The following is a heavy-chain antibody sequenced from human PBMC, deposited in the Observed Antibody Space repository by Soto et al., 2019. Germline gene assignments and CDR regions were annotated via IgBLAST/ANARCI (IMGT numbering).Heavy chain of an antibody. CDR1: GGSNSSGGYA. Sequence: QMRLQESGSGLVKPSQTLSLTCAVSGGSNSSGGYAWNWIRQPPGKGLEWIGYIYHSGYTSYNPSPXNXXTISVDKSKNQFSLTLSFVTAADTAVYYCARDSLTGNYFDPWGQGTLVTVSS. CDR3: ARDSLTGNYFDP. J-gene: IGHJ5*02. V-gene: IGHV4-30-2*01. CDR2: IYHSGYT. D-gene: IGHD1-7*01.